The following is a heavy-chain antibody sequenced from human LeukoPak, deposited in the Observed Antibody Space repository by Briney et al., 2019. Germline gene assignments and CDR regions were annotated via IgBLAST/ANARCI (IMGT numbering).Heavy chain of an antibody. CDR1: GGSFSGYY. D-gene: IGHD6-13*01. J-gene: IGHJ5*02. V-gene: IGHV4-34*01. CDR2: INHSGST. Sequence: SETLSLTCAVYGGSFSGYYWSWIRQPPGKGLEWIGEINHSGSTNYNPSLKSRVTISVDTSKNQFSLKLSSVTAADTAVYYCARREAAAINWFDPWGQGTLVTVSS. CDR3: ARREAAAINWFDP.